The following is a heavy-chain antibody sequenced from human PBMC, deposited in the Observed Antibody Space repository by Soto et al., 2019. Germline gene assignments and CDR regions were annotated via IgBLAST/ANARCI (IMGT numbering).Heavy chain of an antibody. CDR3: ARGLDYFDY. CDR2: SRNKANSYTT. V-gene: IGHV3-72*01. Sequence: GGSLRLSCAASGFTFSDHYMDWVRQAPGKGLEWVGRSRNKANSYTTEYAASVKGRFNISRDDSKNSLYLQMNSLKTEDTAVYYCARGLDYFDYWGQGTLVTVSS. CDR1: GFTFSDHY. J-gene: IGHJ4*02.